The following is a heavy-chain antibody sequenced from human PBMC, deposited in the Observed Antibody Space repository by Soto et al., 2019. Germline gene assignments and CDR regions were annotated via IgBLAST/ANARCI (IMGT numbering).Heavy chain of an antibody. CDR1: GFTVSSNY. CDR3: ARESTVTTHLFDY. J-gene: IGHJ4*02. D-gene: IGHD4-17*01. Sequence: SLRLSCAASGFTVSSNYMSWVRQAPGKGLEWVSVIYSGGSTYYADSVKGRFTISRDNSKNTLYLQMNSLRAEDTAVYYCARESTVTTHLFDYWGQGTLVTVS. V-gene: IGHV3-66*01. CDR2: IYSGGST.